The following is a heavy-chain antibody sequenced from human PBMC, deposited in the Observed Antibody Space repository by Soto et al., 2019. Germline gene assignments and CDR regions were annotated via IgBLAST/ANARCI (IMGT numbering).Heavy chain of an antibody. CDR1: EFTFNTNS. V-gene: IGHV3-21*05. J-gene: IGHJ3*02. D-gene: IGHD6-19*01. CDR3: ARDIRQWSPADAFDI. Sequence: GGSLRLSCAASEFTFNTNSMNWVRQAPGKGLEWVSYISSGSNSKYYADSVKGRFTISRDNAKNSLYLQMNSLRAEDTAVYYCARDIRQWSPADAFDIWGQGTMVTVSS. CDR2: ISSGSNSK.